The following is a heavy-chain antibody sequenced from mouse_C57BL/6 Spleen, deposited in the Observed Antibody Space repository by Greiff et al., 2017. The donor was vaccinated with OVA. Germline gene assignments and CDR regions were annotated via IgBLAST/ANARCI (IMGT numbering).Heavy chain of an antibody. D-gene: IGHD1-1*01. CDR2: ILPGSGST. Sequence: VQRVESGAELMKPGASVKLSCKATGYTFTGYWIEWVKQRPGHGLEWIGEILPGSGSTNYNEKFKGKATFTADTSSNTAYMQLSSLTTEDSAIYYCARKNSHYYGSNWYFDVWGTGTTVTVSS. J-gene: IGHJ1*03. CDR1: GYTFTGYW. V-gene: IGHV1-9*01. CDR3: ARKNSHYYGSNWYFDV.